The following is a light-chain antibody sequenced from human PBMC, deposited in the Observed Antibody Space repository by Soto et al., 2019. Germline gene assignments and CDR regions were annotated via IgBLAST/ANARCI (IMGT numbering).Light chain of an antibody. V-gene: IGKV2-28*01. Sequence: EIVQTQSPLSLPVTPGEPASISCRSSQILLHSNGYNYVDWYLQKPGQSPKLLIYLVSNRASGVPDRFSGSGSGTDFTLKISRVEAGDVGLYYCMQALQPPLTFGQGTRLEIK. CDR3: MQALQPPLT. CDR2: LVS. J-gene: IGKJ5*01. CDR1: QILLHSNGYNY.